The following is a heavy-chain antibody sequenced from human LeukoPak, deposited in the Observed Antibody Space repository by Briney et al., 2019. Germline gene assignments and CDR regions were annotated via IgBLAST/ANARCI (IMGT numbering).Heavy chain of an antibody. J-gene: IGHJ4*02. D-gene: IGHD6-19*01. V-gene: IGHV4-59*12. CDR1: GDSISSDF. CDR3: ARAVAGQTVGFDY. Sequence: SETLSLTCTVSGDSISSDFWNWIRQPPGKGLEWVGYIFYSGSASYNPSLKGRVTISVDTSKNQFSLKLSSVTAADTAVYYCARAVAGQTVGFDYWGQGTLVTVSS. CDR2: IFYSGSA.